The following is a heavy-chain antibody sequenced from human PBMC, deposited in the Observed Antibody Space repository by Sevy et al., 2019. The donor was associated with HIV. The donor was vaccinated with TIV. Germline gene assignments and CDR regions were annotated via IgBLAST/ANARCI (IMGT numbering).Heavy chain of an antibody. CDR1: GLIFSSYA. CDR2: VSGSGGST. D-gene: IGHD2-2*02. CDR3: AKVHTDIPYYYYYGMDV. J-gene: IGHJ6*02. Sequence: GGSLRLSCAASGLIFSSYAMSWVRQAPGKGLEWVSAVSGSGGSTYYADSVKGRFTISRDNPKNTLYLQMSSLRAEDTAVYYCAKVHTDIPYYYYYGMDVWGQGTTVTVSS. V-gene: IGHV3-23*01.